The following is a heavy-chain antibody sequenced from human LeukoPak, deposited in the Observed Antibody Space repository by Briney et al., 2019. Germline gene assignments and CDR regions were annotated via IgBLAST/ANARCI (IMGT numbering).Heavy chain of an antibody. CDR1: GGSISSSSYY. V-gene: IGHV4-39*01. Sequence: SETLSLTCTVSGGSISSSSYYWGWIRQPPGEALEWIGSIYYSGSTNYIPSLKSRLTISVDTSKNQFSLKLSSVTAADTAVYYCARRKYYYGKNWFDPWGQGTLVTVSS. CDR2: IYYSGST. CDR3: ARRKYYYGKNWFDP. D-gene: IGHD3-10*01. J-gene: IGHJ5*02.